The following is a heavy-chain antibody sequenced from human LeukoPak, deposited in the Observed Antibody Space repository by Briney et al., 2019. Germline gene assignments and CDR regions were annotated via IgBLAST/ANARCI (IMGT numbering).Heavy chain of an antibody. CDR3: ATRIAAAGTELVRNWFDP. CDR1: GFTFSSYW. CDR2: INSDGSST. J-gene: IGHJ5*02. V-gene: IGHV3-74*01. Sequence: PGGSLRLSCAASGFTFSSYWMHWVRQAPGKGLVWVSHINSDGSSTSYADSVKGRFTISRDNAKNTLYLQMNSLRAEDTAVYYCATRIAAAGTELVRNWFDPWGQGTLVTVSS. D-gene: IGHD6-13*01.